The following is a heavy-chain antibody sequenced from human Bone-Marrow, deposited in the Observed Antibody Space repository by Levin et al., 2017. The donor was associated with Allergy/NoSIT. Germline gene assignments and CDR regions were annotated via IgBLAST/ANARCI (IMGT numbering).Heavy chain of an antibody. V-gene: IGHV3-15*01. CDR2: IKSKTDGGII. D-gene: IGHD3-22*01. CDR3: TTGMRVSMIVANSEFDY. J-gene: IGHJ4*02. CDR1: GFTFSNVW. Sequence: GESLKISCAASGFTFSNVWMTWVRQAPGKGLQWVGRIKSKTDGGIIDYAAPVKGRFTISRDDSTSTLYLQMNSLKTEDTAVYYCTTGMRVSMIVANSEFDYWGQGTLLTVSS.